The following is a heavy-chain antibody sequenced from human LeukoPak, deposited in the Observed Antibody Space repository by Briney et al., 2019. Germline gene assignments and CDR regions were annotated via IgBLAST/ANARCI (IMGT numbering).Heavy chain of an antibody. CDR1: GGSISSSSYY. V-gene: IGHV4-39*01. D-gene: IGHD3-3*01. CDR3: ASSRRYDFWSGYGFGY. J-gene: IGHJ4*02. Sequence: SETLSLTCTVSGGSISSSSYYWGWIRQPPGKGLEWIGSIYYSGSTYYNPSLKSRVTISVDTSKNQFSLKLSSVTAADTAVYYCASSRRYDFWSGYGFGYWGQGTLATVSS. CDR2: IYYSGST.